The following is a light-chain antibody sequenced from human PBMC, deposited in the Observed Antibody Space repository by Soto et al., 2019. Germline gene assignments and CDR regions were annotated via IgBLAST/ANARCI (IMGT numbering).Light chain of an antibody. Sequence: EMVLTQSPGTLSLSPGERVTLSCRASQSASSIYLAWYQQKPGQAPRLLIYGASSRATGIPDRFSGSGSGTDFTLTISRLEPEDFAVYYCQQYGSSSWTFGQGTKVEIK. CDR2: GAS. CDR3: QQYGSSSWT. V-gene: IGKV3-20*01. J-gene: IGKJ1*01. CDR1: QSASSIY.